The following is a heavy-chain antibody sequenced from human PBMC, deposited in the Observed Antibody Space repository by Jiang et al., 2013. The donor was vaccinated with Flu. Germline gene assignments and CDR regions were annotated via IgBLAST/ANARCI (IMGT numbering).Heavy chain of an antibody. CDR3: ARGAVKRYYDFWSGYYSNWFDP. D-gene: IGHD3-3*01. Sequence: SGAEVKKPGASVKVSCKASGYTFTGYYMHWVRQAPGQGLEWMGWINPNSGGTNYAQKFQGRVTMTRNTSISTAYMELSSLRSEDTAVYYCARGAVKRYYDFWSGYYSNWFDPWGQGTLVTVSS. J-gene: IGHJ5*02. CDR2: INPNSGGT. V-gene: IGHV1-2*02. CDR1: GYTFTGYY.